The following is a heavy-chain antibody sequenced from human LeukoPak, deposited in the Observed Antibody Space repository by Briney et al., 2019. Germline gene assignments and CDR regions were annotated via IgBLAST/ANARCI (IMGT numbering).Heavy chain of an antibody. D-gene: IGHD5-18*01. CDR3: AGRVTGYSSGYVY. CDR1: GFTLNSYA. CDR2: ISGSAHKI. J-gene: IGHJ4*02. Sequence: GGSLRLSCAASGFTLNSYAMSWVRQTPGKGLEWVSGISGSAHKIRYADSVKGRFTISRDNSESTVYLQMNNLRAEDTALYYCAGRVTGYSSGYVYWGQGTLVTVSS. V-gene: IGHV3-23*01.